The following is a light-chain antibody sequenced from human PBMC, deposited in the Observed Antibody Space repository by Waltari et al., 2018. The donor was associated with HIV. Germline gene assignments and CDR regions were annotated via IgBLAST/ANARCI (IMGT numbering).Light chain of an antibody. CDR2: DAS. Sequence: VLTQSPATLSLSPGERATLSCRASQSVSNYLAWYQQKPGQAPRLLIYDASNRATGVPARFSGSGSGTDFTLTISSLEPEDFAVYYCQQRSSWLMYTFGQGTNLEIK. J-gene: IGKJ2*01. CDR3: QQRSSWLMYT. CDR1: QSVSNY. V-gene: IGKV3-11*01.